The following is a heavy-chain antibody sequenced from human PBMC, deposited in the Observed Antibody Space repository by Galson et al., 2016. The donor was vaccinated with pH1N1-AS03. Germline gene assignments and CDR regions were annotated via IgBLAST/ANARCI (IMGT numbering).Heavy chain of an antibody. CDR2: IFHSGST. V-gene: IGHV4-31*01. CDR1: GASISSGTYY. Sequence: TLSLTCTVSGASISSGTYYWGRIRQHPGKGLEWIGYIFHSGSTYYNPSLESLVSISVDTSKNQFSLKLKSVTAADTAVYYCARQDSGAYYLDSWGPGTLVTVSS. D-gene: IGHD1-26*01. CDR3: ARQDSGAYYLDS. J-gene: IGHJ4*02.